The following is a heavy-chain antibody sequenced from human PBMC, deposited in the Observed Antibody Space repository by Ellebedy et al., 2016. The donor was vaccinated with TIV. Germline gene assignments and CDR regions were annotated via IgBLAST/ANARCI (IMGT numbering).Heavy chain of an antibody. CDR1: GDSISSSHW. Sequence: MPGGSLRLSCAVSGDSISSSHWWSWVRQPPGKGLEWIGEIYYSGRPNYNASLKSRVAVSVEKSKNQFSLKLRSVTAADTAVYYGARKVILHSDISRRRGDFYYFGVDVWGHGTTVTVSS. D-gene: IGHD2/OR15-2a*01. CDR3: ARKVILHSDISRRRGDFYYFGVDV. V-gene: IGHV4-4*02. CDR2: IYYSGRP. J-gene: IGHJ6*02.